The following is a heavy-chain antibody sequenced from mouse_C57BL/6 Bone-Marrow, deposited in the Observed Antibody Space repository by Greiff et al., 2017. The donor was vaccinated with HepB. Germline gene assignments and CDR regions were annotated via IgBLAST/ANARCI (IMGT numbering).Heavy chain of an antibody. CDR2: INPYNGGT. J-gene: IGHJ2*01. CDR3: APWGLRNY. V-gene: IGHV1-19*01. CDR1: GYTFTDYY. Sequence: VQLQQSGPVLVKPGASVKMSCKASGYTFTDYYMNWVKQSHGKSLEWIGVINPYNGGTSYNQKFKGKATLTVDKSSSTAYMELDSLTSEDSAVYYCAPWGLRNYWGQGTTLTVSS. D-gene: IGHD2-4*01.